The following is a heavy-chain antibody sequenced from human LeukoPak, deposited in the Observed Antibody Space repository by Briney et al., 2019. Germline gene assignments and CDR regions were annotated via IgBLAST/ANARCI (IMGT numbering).Heavy chain of an antibody. J-gene: IGHJ5*02. CDR2: IDPDGSTT. D-gene: IGHD3-16*01. CDR1: GFTFTTFW. CDR3: ARDLRGAPDR. Sequence: GGPLRLSCAASGFTFTTFWMNWVPQVPGKGLVWVSLIDPDGSTTTYADSVQGRFTISRDNAHSTVFLQMNSLRGDDTAVYYCARDLRGAPDRWGQGTLVTVSS. V-gene: IGHV3-74*01.